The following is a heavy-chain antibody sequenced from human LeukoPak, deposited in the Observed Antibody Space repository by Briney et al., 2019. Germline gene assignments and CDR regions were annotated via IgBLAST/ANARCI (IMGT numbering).Heavy chain of an antibody. D-gene: IGHD1-1*01. CDR1: GRSISSYY. V-gene: IGHV4-4*07. J-gene: IGHJ4*02. CDR3: ARVTPSERDTGTAFDF. Sequence: AETLSLTCTVSGRSISSYYWSWIRQPAGKGLEWIGRIYTCESTNYHPSLKSRVTMSVSTSKNQFSLKLSSVTAADTAVYYCARVTPSERDTGTAFDFWGQGTRVTVSS. CDR2: IYTCEST.